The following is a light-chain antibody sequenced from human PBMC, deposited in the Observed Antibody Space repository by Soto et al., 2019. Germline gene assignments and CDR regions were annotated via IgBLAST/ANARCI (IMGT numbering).Light chain of an antibody. Sequence: QSALTQPRSVSGSPGQSVTISCTGTSSDVGGYDSVSWYQQHSGKAPKLMIYDVTKRPSGVPDRFSGSKSGNTASLTISGLQAEDESDYYCCSYAGSYTVLFGGGTKVTVL. J-gene: IGLJ2*01. CDR3: CSYAGSYTVL. CDR2: DVT. CDR1: SSDVGGYDS. V-gene: IGLV2-11*01.